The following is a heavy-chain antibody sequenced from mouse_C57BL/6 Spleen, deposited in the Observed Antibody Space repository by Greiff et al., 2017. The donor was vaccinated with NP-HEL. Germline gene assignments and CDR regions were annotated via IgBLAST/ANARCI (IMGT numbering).Heavy chain of an antibody. D-gene: IGHD1-1*01. CDR3: ARDRVTTVVATNFDV. Sequence: VQLKESGPGLVKPSQSLSLTCSVTGYSITSGYYWNWIRQFPGNKLEWMGYISYDGSNNYNPSLKNRISITRDTSKNQFFLKLNSVTTEDTATYYCARDRVTTVVATNFDVWGTGTTVTVSS. CDR2: ISYDGSN. CDR1: GYSITSGYY. V-gene: IGHV3-6*01. J-gene: IGHJ1*03.